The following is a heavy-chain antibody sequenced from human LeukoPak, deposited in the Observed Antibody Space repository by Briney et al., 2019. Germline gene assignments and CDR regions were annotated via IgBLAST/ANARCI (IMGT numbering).Heavy chain of an antibody. CDR3: ARSKSGYYKKPYYYGMDV. CDR1: GGSISSSSYY. D-gene: IGHD3-3*01. Sequence: KASETLSLTCTVSGGSISSSSYYWGWIRQPPGKGLEWIGSIYYSGSTYYNPSLKSRVTISVDTSKNQFSLKLSSVTAADTAVYYCARSKSGYYKKPYYYGMDVWGQGTTVTVSS. CDR2: IYYSGST. V-gene: IGHV4-39*07. J-gene: IGHJ6*02.